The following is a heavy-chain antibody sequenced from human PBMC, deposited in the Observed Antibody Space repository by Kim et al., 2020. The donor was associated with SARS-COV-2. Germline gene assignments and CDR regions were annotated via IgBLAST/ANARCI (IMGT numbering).Heavy chain of an antibody. Sequence: AQQFKDRGTMPRDTSISTAYMELSRLRSDDTAVYYCARDETGTAGTYFDYWGQGTLVTVSS. D-gene: IGHD6-13*01. V-gene: IGHV1-2*02. CDR3: ARDETGTAGTYFDY. J-gene: IGHJ4*02.